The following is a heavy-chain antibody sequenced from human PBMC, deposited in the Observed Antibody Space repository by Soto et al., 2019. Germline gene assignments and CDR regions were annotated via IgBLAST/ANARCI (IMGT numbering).Heavy chain of an antibody. CDR1: GGTFSSYA. V-gene: IGHV1-69*01. D-gene: IGHD2-15*01. Sequence: QVQLVQSGAEVKKPGSSVKVSCKASGGTFSSYAISWVRQAPGQGLEWMGGIIPIFGTANYAQKFQGRVTITADESTSTAYMELSSLRSEDTAVYYCARDPFDCSGGSRQHRDYYYGMDVWGQGTTVTVSS. CDR3: ARDPFDCSGGSRQHRDYYYGMDV. J-gene: IGHJ6*02. CDR2: IIPIFGTA.